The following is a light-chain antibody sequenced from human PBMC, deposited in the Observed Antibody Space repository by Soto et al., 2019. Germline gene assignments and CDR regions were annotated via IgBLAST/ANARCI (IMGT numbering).Light chain of an antibody. CDR3: QQYNSLSHT. J-gene: IGKJ2*01. Sequence: DIQMTQSPSTLSASVGDTVTITCRASQSISNWLSWYQQKPGKAPKVLIYKASNLESGVPSRFSGSGSGTEVTLTISSLQPDDFATYYCQQYNSLSHTFGQGTKLEIK. CDR1: QSISNW. CDR2: KAS. V-gene: IGKV1-5*03.